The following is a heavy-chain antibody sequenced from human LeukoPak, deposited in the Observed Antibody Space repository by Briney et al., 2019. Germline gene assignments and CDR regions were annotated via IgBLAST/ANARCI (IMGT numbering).Heavy chain of an antibody. CDR2: ISGGAGGT. J-gene: IGHJ3*02. CDR3: AKGLRRDAFDI. CDR1: GFTFSNYD. Sequence: GGSLTLSCAASGFTFSNYDMSWLRQAPGKGLGWVSGISGGAGGTYYADSVKGRFTISRDNSKNTLYLQMNSLRAGDTAVYYCAKGLRRDAFDIWGQGTMVTASS. V-gene: IGHV3-23*01.